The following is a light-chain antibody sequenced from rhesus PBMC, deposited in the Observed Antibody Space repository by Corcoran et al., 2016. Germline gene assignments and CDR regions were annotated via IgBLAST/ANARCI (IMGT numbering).Light chain of an antibody. J-gene: IGKJ1*01. CDR1: QGINKE. Sequence: DIQMTQSPSSLSASVGDRVTVTCRASQGINKELSWDQQKPGKAPTLLIYAASSLKTGGSSRFSGSGSGKDYTLPISILQPEDVATYYCLQDYTTPWTFGQGTKVEIK. CDR2: AAS. CDR3: LQDYTTPWT. V-gene: IGKV1-94*01.